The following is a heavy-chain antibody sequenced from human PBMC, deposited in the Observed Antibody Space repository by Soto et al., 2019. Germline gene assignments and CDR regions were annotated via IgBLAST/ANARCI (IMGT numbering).Heavy chain of an antibody. Sequence: QVQLVESGGGVVQPGRSLRLSCAASGFTFSSYGMHWVRQAPGKGLEWVAVISYDGSNKYYADSVKGRFTISRDNSKNTLYRQMNSLRAEDTAVYYCAKDSGYSYGAGYGMDVWGQGTTVTVSS. CDR1: GFTFSSYG. J-gene: IGHJ6*02. D-gene: IGHD5-18*01. V-gene: IGHV3-30*18. CDR2: ISYDGSNK. CDR3: AKDSGYSYGAGYGMDV.